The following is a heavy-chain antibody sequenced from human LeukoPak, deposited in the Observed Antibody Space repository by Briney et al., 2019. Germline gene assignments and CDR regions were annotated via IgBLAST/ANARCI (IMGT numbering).Heavy chain of an antibody. D-gene: IGHD5-18*01. CDR1: GGAISGYY. V-gene: IGHV4-59*01. Sequence: SETLSLTCTVSGGAISGYYWSWIRQPPGKALEWIGYIYYSGSTDYSPSLKSRVIMSADASKNQFSLKLGSVTAADTAEYYCARDGGGGRGYRYGLGYFDYWGQGTLVTVTS. J-gene: IGHJ4*02. CDR2: IYYSGST. CDR3: ARDGGGGRGYRYGLGYFDY.